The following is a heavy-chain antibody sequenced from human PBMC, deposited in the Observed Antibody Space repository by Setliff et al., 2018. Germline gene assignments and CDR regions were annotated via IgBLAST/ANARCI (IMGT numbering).Heavy chain of an antibody. CDR3: AKDLVRVGLLARYFDY. D-gene: IGHD3-22*01. J-gene: IGHJ4*02. CDR2: INSDGSST. CDR1: GFTFSSYW. Sequence: GGSLRLSCAASGFTFSSYWMHWVRQAPGKGLVWVSRINSDGSSTSYADSVKGRFTISRDNAKNTLYLQMNSLRAEDTAVYYCAKDLVRVGLLARYFDYWGQGTLVTVS. V-gene: IGHV3-74*01.